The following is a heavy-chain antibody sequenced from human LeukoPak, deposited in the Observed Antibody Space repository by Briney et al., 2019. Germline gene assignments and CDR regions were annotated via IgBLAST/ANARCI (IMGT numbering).Heavy chain of an antibody. Sequence: PGGSLRLSCAASGFTFSSYGIHWVRQAPGKGLEWVAFIRYDGSNKYHADSVKGRFIISGDNSKNTVYLQMNSLRAEDTAVYFCAKEYGYDYNYFYSMDVWGKGTTVTISS. D-gene: IGHD1-1*01. CDR3: AKEYGYDYNYFYSMDV. J-gene: IGHJ6*03. CDR2: IRYDGSNK. CDR1: GFTFSSYG. V-gene: IGHV3-30*02.